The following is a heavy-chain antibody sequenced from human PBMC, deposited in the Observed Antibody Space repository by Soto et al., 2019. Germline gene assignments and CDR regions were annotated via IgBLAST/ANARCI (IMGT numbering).Heavy chain of an antibody. D-gene: IGHD3-10*01. Sequence: EVQLVESGGGLVQPGGSLRLSSAASGFTFSSDAMHWVRQAPGKGLEYVSAISGNGGSTYYANSVKGRFTISRDNSKNTLYLQMGSLRAEDMAVYYCARRGYGLYFDYWGQGTLVTVSS. J-gene: IGHJ4*02. CDR1: GFTFSSDA. V-gene: IGHV3-64*01. CDR3: ARRGYGLYFDY. CDR2: ISGNGGST.